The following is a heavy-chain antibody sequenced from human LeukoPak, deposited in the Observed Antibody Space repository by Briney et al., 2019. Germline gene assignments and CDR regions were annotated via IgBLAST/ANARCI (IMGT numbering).Heavy chain of an antibody. J-gene: IGHJ5*02. CDR3: ARDSSGWFDP. V-gene: IGHV3-23*01. Sequence: GGSLRLSCAASGFTFSSYAMTWVRQAPGKGLEWVSTISGGGGTTDYADSVKGRFTISRDNSKNTLYLQMNSLRAEDTAVYYCARDSSGWFDPWGQGTLVTVSS. CDR1: GFTFSSYA. D-gene: IGHD6-19*01. CDR2: ISGGGGTT.